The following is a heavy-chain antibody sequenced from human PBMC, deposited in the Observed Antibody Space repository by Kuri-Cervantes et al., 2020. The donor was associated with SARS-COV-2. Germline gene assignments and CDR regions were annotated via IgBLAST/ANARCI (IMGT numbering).Heavy chain of an antibody. CDR1: GGSISSYY. V-gene: IGHV4-59*12. Sequence: GSLRLSCTVSGGSISSYYWSWIRQPPGKGLEWIGYIYYSGSTNYNPSLKSRVTISVDTSKNQFSLKLSSVTAADTAVYYCASRPYYYGSGSPYYYHYYGMDVWGQGTTVTVSS. CDR3: ASRPYYYGSGSPYYYHYYGMDV. CDR2: IYYSGST. D-gene: IGHD3-10*01. J-gene: IGHJ6*02.